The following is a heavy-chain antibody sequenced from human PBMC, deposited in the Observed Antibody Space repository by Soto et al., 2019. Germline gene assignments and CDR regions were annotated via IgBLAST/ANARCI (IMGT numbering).Heavy chain of an antibody. CDR3: ARDSRYWNPNDGADV. CDR2: IWYDGSNK. D-gene: IGHD1-1*01. CDR1: GVTASIYG. Sequence: PCGSLGLACAASGVTASIYGMNWVRKAPGKGVEWVAIIWYDGSNKYYADSVKGRFTISRDNSKNTLYLQMDSLRAEDTAVYYFARDSRYWNPNDGADVWGQGTTVTVSS. J-gene: IGHJ6*02. V-gene: IGHV3-33*01.